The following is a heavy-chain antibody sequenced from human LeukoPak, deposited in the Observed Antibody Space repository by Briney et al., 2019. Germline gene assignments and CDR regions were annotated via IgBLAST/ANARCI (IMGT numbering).Heavy chain of an antibody. CDR1: GFTFSSYG. D-gene: IGHD2-8*01. Sequence: GGSLRLSCAASGFTFSSYGMHWVRQAPGKGLEWVADIWFDGKNEHFADSVKGRFTISRDNSKNTMYLQINSLRAEDTAVYYCARDRHCANGVCHSPPGMDVWGQGTTVTVPS. CDR2: IWFDGKNE. V-gene: IGHV3-33*01. J-gene: IGHJ6*02. CDR3: ARDRHCANGVCHSPPGMDV.